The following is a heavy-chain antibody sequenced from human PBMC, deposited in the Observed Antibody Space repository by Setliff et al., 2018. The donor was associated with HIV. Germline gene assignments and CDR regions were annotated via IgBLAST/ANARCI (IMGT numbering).Heavy chain of an antibody. D-gene: IGHD3-22*01. CDR1: GGSISSGSYY. V-gene: IGHV4-61*02. Sequence: PSETLSLTCTVSGGSISSGSYYWSWIRQPAGKGLEWIGRIYTSGSTNYNPSLKSRVTISVDTSKNEFSLKLRSVTAADTALYFCARSFPYYYESGGVYAMDVWGLGTTVTVSS. J-gene: IGHJ6*02. CDR3: ARSFPYYYESGGVYAMDV. CDR2: IYTSGST.